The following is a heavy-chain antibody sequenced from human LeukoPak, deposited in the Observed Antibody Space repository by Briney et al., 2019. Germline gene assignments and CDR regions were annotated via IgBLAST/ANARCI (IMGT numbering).Heavy chain of an antibody. CDR2: ISGSSRTI. CDR1: GFTFTTYN. Sequence: GGSLRLSCAASGFTFTTYNMNWVRQAPGKELEWVSYISGSSRTIYYADSVKGRFTISRDNAKNSLYLEMNSLRDEDTAVYYCARDGRFDYWGQGTLVTVSS. J-gene: IGHJ4*02. V-gene: IGHV3-48*02. CDR3: ARDGRFDY. D-gene: IGHD1-26*01.